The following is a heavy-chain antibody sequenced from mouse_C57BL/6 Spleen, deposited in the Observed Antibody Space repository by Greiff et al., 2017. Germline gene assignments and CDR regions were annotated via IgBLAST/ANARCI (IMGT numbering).Heavy chain of an antibody. CDR3: AISGDITTVSPENFDY. V-gene: IGHV1-50*01. CDR2: IDPSDSYT. D-gene: IGHD1-1*01. J-gene: IGHJ2*01. Sequence: QVQLQQLGAELVKPGASVKLSCKASGYTFTSYWMQWVKQRPGQGLEWIGEIDPSDSYTNYNQKFKGKATLTVDTSSSTAYMQLSSLTSEDSAVYYCAISGDITTVSPENFDYWGQGTTLTVSS. CDR1: GYTFTSYW.